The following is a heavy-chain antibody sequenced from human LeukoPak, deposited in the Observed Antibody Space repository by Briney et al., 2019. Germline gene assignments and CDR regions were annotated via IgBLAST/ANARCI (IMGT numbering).Heavy chain of an antibody. V-gene: IGHV3-21*01. CDR1: GFTLSSYA. Sequence: PGGSLRLSCVASGFTLSSYAVSWVRQAPGKGLQWVSSLGISGDYAWYAGSVKGRFTISRDNAKNSLYLQMNSLGVEDTAVYFCARDWRDGYNKVFDWWGQGTLVAVSS. J-gene: IGHJ4*02. D-gene: IGHD5-24*01. CDR2: LGISGDYA. CDR3: ARDWRDGYNKVFDW.